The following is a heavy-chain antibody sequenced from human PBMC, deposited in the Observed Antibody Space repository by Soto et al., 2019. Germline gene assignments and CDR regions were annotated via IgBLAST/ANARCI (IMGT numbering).Heavy chain of an antibody. CDR2: ISFDGSNK. Sequence: GGSLRLSCAASGFTFSSYGMHWLRQAPGKGLEWVAVISFDGSNKYYADSVKGRFTISRDNSRNTLYLQMNSLRAEDTAVYYCAKERMEQYQLLPFFDYWGQGTVATVSS. J-gene: IGHJ4*02. CDR1: GFTFSSYG. V-gene: IGHV3-30*18. D-gene: IGHD2-2*01. CDR3: AKERMEQYQLLPFFDY.